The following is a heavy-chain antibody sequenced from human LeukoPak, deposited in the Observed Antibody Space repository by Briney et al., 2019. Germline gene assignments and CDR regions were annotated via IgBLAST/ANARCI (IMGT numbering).Heavy chain of an antibody. V-gene: IGHV4-59*01. CDR2: IYYSGST. D-gene: IGHD3-10*01. J-gene: IGHJ5*02. Sequence: AETLSLTCAVSGVSISSYYWSWIRQPPGKGLEWIAYIYYSGSTNYNPSLKSRVTISVDTSKNQFSLKLSSVTAADTAVYYCARILRAMVRGATRMWFDPWGQGTLVTVSS. CDR3: ARILRAMVRGATRMWFDP. CDR1: GVSISSYY.